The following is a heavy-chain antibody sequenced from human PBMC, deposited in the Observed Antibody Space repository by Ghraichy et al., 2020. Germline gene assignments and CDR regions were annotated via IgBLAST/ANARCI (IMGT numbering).Heavy chain of an antibody. V-gene: IGHV3-11*01. CDR3: ARETIAVAGTIGY. CDR2: ISSSGTTI. D-gene: IGHD6-19*01. Sequence: GGSLRLSCVASGFTFSDYYMSWIRQAPGKGLEWVSYISSSGTTIYYADSVKGRFSISRENAKNSLYLQMNSLRAEDTAMYYCARETIAVAGTIGYWGQGTLVTVSS. J-gene: IGHJ4*02. CDR1: GFTFSDYY.